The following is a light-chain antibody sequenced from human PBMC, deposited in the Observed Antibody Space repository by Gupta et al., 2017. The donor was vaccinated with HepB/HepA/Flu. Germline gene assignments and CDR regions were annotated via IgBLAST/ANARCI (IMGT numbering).Light chain of an antibody. CDR1: QSVLYSTNKRNY. V-gene: IGKV4-1*01. Sequence: DIVMTQSPDSLAVSLGETATVNCKSSQSVLYSTNKRNYIAWYQKKPGPPPKRLFSWASTRHSGVPDRFVAGGSGTDCTRTINSLQADDVAVDYCQHHYVSPSRFGHGTKVEIK. J-gene: IGKJ1*01. CDR2: WAS. CDR3: QHHYVSPSR.